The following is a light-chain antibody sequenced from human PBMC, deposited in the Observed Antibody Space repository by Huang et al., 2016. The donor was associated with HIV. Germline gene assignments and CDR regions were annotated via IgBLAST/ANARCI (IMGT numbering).Light chain of an antibody. Sequence: DIQMTQSPFFLSASVGDRVTITCRASQSIHTYLNWYQQKPGTAPKVLIYGTSRLENCVPSRFRGRASGTDFTLTITSLQPEDFATYFCQQTYSTPLTFGGGTKVDIE. V-gene: IGKV1-39*01. CDR1: QSIHTY. CDR3: QQTYSTPLT. CDR2: GTS. J-gene: IGKJ4*01.